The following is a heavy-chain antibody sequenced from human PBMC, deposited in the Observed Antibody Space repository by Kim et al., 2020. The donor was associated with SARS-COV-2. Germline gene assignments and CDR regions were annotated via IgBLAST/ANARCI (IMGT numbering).Heavy chain of an antibody. V-gene: IGHV3-7*01. CDR3: ASDSTGSIFGVVISPDAFDI. Sequence: GGSLRLSCAASGFTFSSYWMSWVRQAPGKGLEWVANIKQDGSEKYYVDSVKGRFTISRDNAKNSLYLQMNSLRAEGTAVYYCASDSTGSIFGVVISPDAFDIWGQGTMVTVSS. D-gene: IGHD3-3*01. J-gene: IGHJ3*02. CDR1: GFTFSSYW. CDR2: IKQDGSEK.